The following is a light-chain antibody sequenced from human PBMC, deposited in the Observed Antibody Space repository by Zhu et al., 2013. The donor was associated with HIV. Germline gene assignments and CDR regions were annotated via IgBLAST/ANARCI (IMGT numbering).Light chain of an antibody. CDR3: QHYNNWPPWT. J-gene: IGKJ1*01. CDR2: GAS. CDR1: QSVSSSY. V-gene: IGKV3D-20*02. Sequence: EIVLTQSPGTLSLSPGERATLSCTASQSVSSSYLTWYQQRPGQAPRLLIFGASSRASGIPDRFSGSGSGTDFTLTISSLQSDDVAVYYCQHYNNWPPWTFGQGTEVEV.